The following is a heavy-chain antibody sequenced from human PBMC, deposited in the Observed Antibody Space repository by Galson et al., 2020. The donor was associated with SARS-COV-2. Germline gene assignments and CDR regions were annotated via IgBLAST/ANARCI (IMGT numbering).Heavy chain of an antibody. Sequence: QLGESLKISCAASGFTVSSNYMSWVRQAPGKGLEWVSVIYSGGSTYYADSVKGRFTISRDNSKNTLYLQMNSLRAEDTAVYYCARGSDYDSSGYYGLTLDYWGQGTLVTVSS. V-gene: IGHV3-53*01. CDR3: ARGSDYDSSGYYGLTLDY. CDR1: GFTVSSNY. CDR2: IYSGGST. J-gene: IGHJ4*02. D-gene: IGHD3-22*01.